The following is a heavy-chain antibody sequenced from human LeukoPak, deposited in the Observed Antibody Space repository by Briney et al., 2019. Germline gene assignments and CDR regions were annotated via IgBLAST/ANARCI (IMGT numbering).Heavy chain of an antibody. V-gene: IGHV4-30-2*01. Sequence: PSETLSLTCAVSGGSISSGGYSWSWIRQPPGKGLEWIGYIYHSGSTYYNPSLKSRVTKSVDRSKNQFSLKLSSVTAADTAVYYCARDSGSYGYWYFDLWGRGTLVTVSS. J-gene: IGHJ2*01. CDR3: ARDSGSYGYWYFDL. D-gene: IGHD1-26*01. CDR1: GGSISSGGYS. CDR2: IYHSGST.